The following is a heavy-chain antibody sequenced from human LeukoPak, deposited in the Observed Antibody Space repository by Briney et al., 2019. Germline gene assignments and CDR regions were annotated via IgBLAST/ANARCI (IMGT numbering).Heavy chain of an antibody. CDR2: INPSGGST. Sequence: GASVKVSCKASGYTFTSYYMHWVRQAPGQGLEWMGIINPSGGSTSYAQKFQGRVTMTRDMSTSTVYMELSSLRSEDTAVYYCARAGKDYYDSSGYYPAYNWFDPWGQGTLVTVSS. D-gene: IGHD3-22*01. CDR1: GYTFTSYY. J-gene: IGHJ5*02. CDR3: ARAGKDYYDSSGYYPAYNWFDP. V-gene: IGHV1-46*01.